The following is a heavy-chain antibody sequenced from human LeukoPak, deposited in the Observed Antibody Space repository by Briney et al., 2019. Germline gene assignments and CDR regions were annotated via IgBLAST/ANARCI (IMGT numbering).Heavy chain of an antibody. J-gene: IGHJ1*01. Sequence: GGSLRLSCAASGFTFSSYGMHWVRQAPGKGLEWVAVIWYDGSNKYYADSVKGRFTISRDNSKNTLYLQMSSLRAEDTAVYYCARGPLGYSYGYVKSDYFQHWGQGTLVTVSS. V-gene: IGHV3-33*01. CDR2: IWYDGSNK. CDR1: GFTFSSYG. D-gene: IGHD5-18*01. CDR3: ARGPLGYSYGYVKSDYFQH.